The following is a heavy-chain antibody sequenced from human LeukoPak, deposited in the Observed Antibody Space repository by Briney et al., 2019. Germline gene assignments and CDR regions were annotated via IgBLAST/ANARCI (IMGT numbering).Heavy chain of an antibody. D-gene: IGHD6-19*01. V-gene: IGHV4-59*12. J-gene: IGHJ4*02. Sequence: SETLSLTCTVSGDSISSYYWSWIRQPPGKGLEWIGYIYYSGSTNYNPSLKSRVTISVDTSKNQFSLKLSSVTAADTAVYYCASVDAYSSGWYFYWGQGTLVTVSS. CDR2: IYYSGST. CDR3: ASVDAYSSGWYFY. CDR1: GDSISSYY.